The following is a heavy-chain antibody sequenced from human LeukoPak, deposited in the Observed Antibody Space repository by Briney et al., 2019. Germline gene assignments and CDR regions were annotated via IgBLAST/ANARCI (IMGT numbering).Heavy chain of an antibody. D-gene: IGHD1-26*01. CDR3: TRESGAFSPFGF. CDR2: VHLNGAT. V-gene: IGHV4-4*02. J-gene: IGHJ4*02. CDR1: GGSIITTNW. Sequence: PSETLSLTCGVSGGSIITTNWWSWVRQPPGKGLEWIGEVHLNGATNYNPSLASRVRMSIDKSKNQLSLKLSSVTAADTATYYCTRESGAFSPFGFWGQGTLVTVSS.